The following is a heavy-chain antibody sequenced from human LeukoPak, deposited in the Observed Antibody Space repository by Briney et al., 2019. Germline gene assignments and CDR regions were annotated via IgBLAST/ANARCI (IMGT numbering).Heavy chain of an antibody. D-gene: IGHD2-2*01. CDR2: INHSGST. CDR1: GGSFSGYY. CDR3: ARGYCSSTSCYGGFDP. Sequence: LETLSLTCAVYGGSFSGYYWSWIRQPPGKGLEWIGEINHSGSTNYNPSLKSRVTISVDTSKNQFSLKLSSVTAADTAVYYCARGYCSSTSCYGGFDPWGQGTLVTVSS. V-gene: IGHV4-34*01. J-gene: IGHJ5*02.